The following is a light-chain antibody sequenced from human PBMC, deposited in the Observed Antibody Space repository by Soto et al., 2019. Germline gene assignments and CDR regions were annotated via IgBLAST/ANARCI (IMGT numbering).Light chain of an antibody. CDR1: QSLRSN. CDR2: DAS. J-gene: IGKJ5*01. V-gene: IGKV3-11*01. Sequence: VLTQAPDTLSVSPGERATLSCTASQSLRSNFLAWYQHRPGQAPRLLIYDASNRATGIPARFSGSGSGTDFTLTISSLEPEDFAVYYCQQRSNWPITFGQGTRLEIK. CDR3: QQRSNWPIT.